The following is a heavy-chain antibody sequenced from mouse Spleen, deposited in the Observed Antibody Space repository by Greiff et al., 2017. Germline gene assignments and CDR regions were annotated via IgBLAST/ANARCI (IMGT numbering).Heavy chain of an antibody. D-gene: IGHD1-1*01. J-gene: IGHJ1*01. V-gene: IGHV1-18*01. CDR1: GYTFTDYN. CDR3: AIHGSSYWYFDV. Sequence: EVQLVESGPELVKPGASVKIPCKASGYTFTDYNMDWVKQSHGKSLEWIGDINPNNGGTIYNQKFKGKATLTVDKSSSTAYMELRSLTSEDTAVYYCAIHGSSYWYFDVWGAGTTVTVSS. CDR2: INPNNGGT.